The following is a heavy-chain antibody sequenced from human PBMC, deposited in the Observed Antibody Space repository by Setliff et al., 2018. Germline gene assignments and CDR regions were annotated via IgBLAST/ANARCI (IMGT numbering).Heavy chain of an antibody. D-gene: IGHD6-13*01. Sequence: ASVKVSCKASGYTFTSYAMHWVRQAPGQRLEWMGWINAGNGNTKYSQKFQGRVTITRDTSASTAYMELRSLRSDDTAVYYCARAETSIAAAGTWDYFDYWGQGTLVTVSS. CDR1: GYTFTSYA. V-gene: IGHV1-3*01. CDR2: INAGNGNT. J-gene: IGHJ4*02. CDR3: ARAETSIAAAGTWDYFDY.